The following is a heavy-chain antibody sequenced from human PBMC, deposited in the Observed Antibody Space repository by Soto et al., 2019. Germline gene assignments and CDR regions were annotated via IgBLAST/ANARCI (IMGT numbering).Heavy chain of an antibody. J-gene: IGHJ5*02. CDR3: GRVSFVYAGTPFDP. CDR1: GYTFTSYA. D-gene: IGHD2-8*01. Sequence: ASVKVSCKASGYTFTSYAMHWVRQAPGQRLEWMGWINAGNGNTKYSQKFQGRVTITRDTSASTAYMELSSLRSEDTAVYYCGRVSFVYAGTPFDPWGQGTLVTVSS. CDR2: INAGNGNT. V-gene: IGHV1-3*01.